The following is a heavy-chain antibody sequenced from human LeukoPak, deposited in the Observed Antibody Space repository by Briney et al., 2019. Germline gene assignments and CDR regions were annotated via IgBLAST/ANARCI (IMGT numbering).Heavy chain of an antibody. Sequence: SVKVSCKASGGTFSSYAISWVRQAPGQGLEWMGGIIPIFGTANYAQKLQGRVTMTTDTSTSTAYMELRSLRSDDTAVYYCARGFYGDYGGYWGQGTLVTVSS. CDR3: ARGFYGDYGGY. CDR2: IIPIFGTA. J-gene: IGHJ4*02. CDR1: GGTFSSYA. D-gene: IGHD4-17*01. V-gene: IGHV1-69*05.